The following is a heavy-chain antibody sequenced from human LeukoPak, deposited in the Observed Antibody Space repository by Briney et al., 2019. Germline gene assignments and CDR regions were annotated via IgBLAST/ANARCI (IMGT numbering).Heavy chain of an antibody. CDR3: ARGKSGNLRPNYYDSSGYFYY. V-gene: IGHV4-34*01. D-gene: IGHD3-22*01. CDR1: GGSFSGYY. J-gene: IGHJ4*02. CDR2: INHSGST. Sequence: SETLSLTCAVYGGSFSGYYWSWIRQPPGKGLEWIGEINHSGSTNYNPSLKSRVTISVDTSKNQFSLKLSSVTAADTAVYFWARGKSGNLRPNYYDSSGYFYYWGQGTLVTVSS.